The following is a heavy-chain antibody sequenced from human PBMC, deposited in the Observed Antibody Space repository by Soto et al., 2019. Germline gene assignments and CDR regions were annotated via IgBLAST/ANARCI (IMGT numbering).Heavy chain of an antibody. CDR1: GFTCSSYD. J-gene: IGHJ3*02. Sequence: GGSLRLSCAASGFTCSSYDMSWVRQAPGKGLEWVSTILVDGRTFYVDSVKGRFTISRDNPKNTVYLQMNSLTAGDTALYYCAKATATGGGAFDICGQGTMVTVSS. CDR3: AKATATGGGAFDI. D-gene: IGHD2-8*02. CDR2: ILVDGRT. V-gene: IGHV3-23*01.